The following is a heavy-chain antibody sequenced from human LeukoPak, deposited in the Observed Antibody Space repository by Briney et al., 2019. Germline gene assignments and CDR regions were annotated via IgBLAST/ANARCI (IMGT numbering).Heavy chain of an antibody. D-gene: IGHD3-10*01. J-gene: IGHJ4*02. CDR3: AKEGTAGGAGYFDS. CDR1: AFTFSNYA. V-gene: IGHV3-23*01. CDR2: ITNSGTNT. Sequence: GGSLRLSCTASAFTFSNYAMSWVRQAPGKGLEWVSAITNSGTNTYYTDSARGRFTISRDNSKSTLYLQMNSLRAEDTAIYYCAKEGTAGGAGYFDSWGQGTPVTVSS.